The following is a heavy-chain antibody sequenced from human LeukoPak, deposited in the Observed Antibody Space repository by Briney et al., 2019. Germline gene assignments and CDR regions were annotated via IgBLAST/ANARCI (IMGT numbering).Heavy chain of an antibody. V-gene: IGHV1-2*02. Sequence: GASVKASCKASGYTFTGYYMHWVRQAPGQGLEWMGWINPNSGGTNYAQKFQGRVTMTRDTSISTAYMELSRLRSDDTAVYYCARVDIAARVPDYWGQGTLVAVSS. CDR2: INPNSGGT. J-gene: IGHJ4*02. CDR1: GYTFTGYY. CDR3: ARVDIAARVPDY. D-gene: IGHD6-6*01.